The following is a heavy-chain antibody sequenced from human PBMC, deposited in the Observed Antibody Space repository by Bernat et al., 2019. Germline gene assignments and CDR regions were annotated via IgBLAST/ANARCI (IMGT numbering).Heavy chain of an antibody. CDR2: IRSKTDNYAT. D-gene: IGHD4-17*01. V-gene: IGHV3-73*01. J-gene: IGHJ1*01. CDR1: GFSFSATS. CDR3: MAPSGFGYLCFLMLRRPPRSTLFPYTTLLRLWN. Sequence: EVQLVESGGGLVQPGGSLKLACVASGFSFSATSIHWVRQASGTGLEWVARIRSKTDNYATAYGTSAKGRFTISRDDSRNTAYLQMNSLRTDDTAVYYCMAPSGFGYLCFLMLRRPPRSTLFPYTTLLRLWNWG.